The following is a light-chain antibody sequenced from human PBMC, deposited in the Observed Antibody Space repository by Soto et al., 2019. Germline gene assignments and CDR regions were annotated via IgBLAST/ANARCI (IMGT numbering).Light chain of an antibody. Sequence: QSARTQPPSVSGAPGQRVTISYTGSSSNIGAGFDVHWYQQLPGTAPKLLIYGNSNRPSGVPDRFSGSRSGTSASLAITGLQAEDEADYYCQSYDSSLTGSKVFGSGTKVTV. V-gene: IGLV1-40*01. J-gene: IGLJ1*01. CDR3: QSYDSSLTGSKV. CDR2: GNS. CDR1: SSNIGAGFD.